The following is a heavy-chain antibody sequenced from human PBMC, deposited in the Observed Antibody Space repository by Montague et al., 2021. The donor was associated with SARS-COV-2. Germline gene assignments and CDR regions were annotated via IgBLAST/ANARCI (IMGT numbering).Heavy chain of an antibody. CDR3: AKDVVVNGYSHWYFDL. V-gene: IGHV3-30*18. CDR2: ISFDGRNL. J-gene: IGHJ2*01. CDR1: GGSISSGG. D-gene: IGHD2-15*01. Sequence: LSLTCTVSGGSISSGGYYWSWIRQAPGKGLEWVAVISFDGRNLRYGDSVKGRFTISRVISKKSLFLQMNSLREEDSAVYYCAKDVVVNGYSHWYFDLWGRGTLVTVSS.